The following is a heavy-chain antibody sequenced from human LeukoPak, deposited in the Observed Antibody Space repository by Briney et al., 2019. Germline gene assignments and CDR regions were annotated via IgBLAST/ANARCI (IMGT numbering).Heavy chain of an antibody. CDR2: IYYSGST. CDR3: AREWDTSSFDPRASGDY. D-gene: IGHD3-9*01. J-gene: IGHJ4*02. CDR1: GGSISSYY. Sequence: SETLSLTCTVSGGSISSYYWSWIRQPPGKGLEWIGYIYYSGSTNYNPSLKSRVTISLDTSKHQFSLKLTSVTAADTAVYYCAREWDTSSFDPRASGDYWGQGTPVTVSS. V-gene: IGHV4-59*12.